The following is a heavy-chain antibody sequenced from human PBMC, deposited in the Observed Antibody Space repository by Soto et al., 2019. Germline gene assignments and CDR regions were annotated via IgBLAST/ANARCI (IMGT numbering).Heavy chain of an antibody. CDR3: ARSSPIEDIFWGDLLAAGDHSNSPMDV. Sequence: QVQLHESGPRLVKPSETLSLRCTVSGGSISHYYWNWIRQSPGKGLEWIGYISYGGGTSSNPSLRSRVAFSVDPSNNQFSLALQYVTAADTAMYYCARSSPIEDIFWGDLLAAGDHSNSPMDVWGRGTAVTVSS. V-gene: IGHV4-59*01. CDR1: GGSISHYY. J-gene: IGHJ6*02. D-gene: IGHD3-3*01. CDR2: ISYGGGT.